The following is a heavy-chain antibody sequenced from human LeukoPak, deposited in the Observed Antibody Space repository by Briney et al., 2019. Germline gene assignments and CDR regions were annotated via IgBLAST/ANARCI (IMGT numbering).Heavy chain of an antibody. CDR1: GFTFRSYE. D-gene: IGHD6-19*01. J-gene: IGHJ4*02. CDR2: ISSSGGTI. Sequence: PGGSLRLSCAASGFTFRSYEMNWVRQAPGKGLEWVSYISSSGGTIYYADSVKGRFTISRDNAKNSLFLQMNSLRAVDTAVYYCARATSGGFLFDYWGQGTLVTVSS. CDR3: ARATSGGFLFDY. V-gene: IGHV3-48*03.